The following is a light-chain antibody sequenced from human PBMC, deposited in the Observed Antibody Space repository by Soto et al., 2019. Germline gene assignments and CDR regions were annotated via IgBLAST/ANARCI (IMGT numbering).Light chain of an antibody. CDR2: EVV. Sequence: QSALTQPASVSGSPGPSITISCTGTISDLGGYNYVSWYQHHPGKAPRLIIYEVVQRPSGVPDRFSGSKSGNTASLTVSGLQAADEADYFCKSYAGSNTYVFGSGTRSPS. J-gene: IGLJ1*01. CDR1: ISDLGGYNY. V-gene: IGLV2-8*01. CDR3: KSYAGSNTYV.